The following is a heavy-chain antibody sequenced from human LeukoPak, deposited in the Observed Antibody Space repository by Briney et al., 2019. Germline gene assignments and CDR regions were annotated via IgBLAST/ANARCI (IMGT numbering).Heavy chain of an antibody. Sequence: GGSLRLSCAASGFTVSSNYMSWIRQAPGKGLEWVSAISGSGGSTYYADSVKGRFTISRDNSKNTLYLQMNSLRAEDTAVYYCAKERLGVAVAGEFDYWGQGTLVTVSS. CDR3: AKERLGVAVAGEFDY. CDR1: GFTVSSNY. CDR2: ISGSGGST. D-gene: IGHD6-19*01. V-gene: IGHV3-23*01. J-gene: IGHJ4*02.